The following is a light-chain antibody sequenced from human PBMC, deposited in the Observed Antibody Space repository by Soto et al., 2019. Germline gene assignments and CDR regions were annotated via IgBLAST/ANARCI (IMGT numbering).Light chain of an antibody. J-gene: IGKJ1*01. CDR2: GAS. V-gene: IGKV3-15*01. CDR3: QQYNNWWT. Sequence: IVLTQSPATLSVSPGERATLSCRASQSVSSNLAWYQQKPGQAPRLLIYGASTRATGIPARFSGSGSGTEFTLTINSLQSEDFAVYYCQQYNNWWTFGQGTKVDIK. CDR1: QSVSSN.